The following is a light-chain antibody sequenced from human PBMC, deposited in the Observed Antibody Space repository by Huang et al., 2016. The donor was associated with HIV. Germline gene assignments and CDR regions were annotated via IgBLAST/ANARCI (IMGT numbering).Light chain of an antibody. CDR1: QTIINS. V-gene: IGKV1-NL1*01. CDR3: QQYYSAPYT. Sequence: DIQMTQSPSSLSTSVGARVTITCRASQTIINSLAWYQQKPGKAPKLLLYAASRLESGVPSRFSGSASGTDYTLTISSLQPEDFATYYCQQYYSAPYTFGQGTKLEIK. CDR2: AAS. J-gene: IGKJ2*01.